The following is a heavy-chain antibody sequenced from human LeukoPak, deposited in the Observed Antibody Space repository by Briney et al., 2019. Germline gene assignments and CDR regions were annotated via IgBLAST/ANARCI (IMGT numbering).Heavy chain of an antibody. CDR1: GGSISSSGYY. J-gene: IGHJ2*01. Sequence: SETLSLTCTVSGGSISSSGYYWGWIRQPPGKGLEWIGSIYYSGSTYYNPSPKSRVTISVDTSKNQFSLKLSSVTAADTAVYYCTRLNDYAWYFDLWGRGTLVTVSS. CDR3: TRLNDYAWYFDL. D-gene: IGHD4-17*01. CDR2: IYYSGST. V-gene: IGHV4-39*01.